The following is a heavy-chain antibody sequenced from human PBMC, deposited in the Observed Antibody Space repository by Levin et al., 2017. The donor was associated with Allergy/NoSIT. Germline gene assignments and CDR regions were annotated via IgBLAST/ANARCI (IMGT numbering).Heavy chain of an antibody. CDR1: GFIFSDYG. Sequence: PGGSLRLSCAASGFIFSDYGMHWVRQAPGKGLEWVSVIWHDGSNKYYAESVKGRFTISRDNSKDTLYLEMNSLRAEDTAVYYCARVTSSGPSNWFDPWGQGTLVTVSS. CDR2: IWHDGSNK. CDR3: ARVTSSGPSNWFDP. V-gene: IGHV3-33*01. J-gene: IGHJ5*02.